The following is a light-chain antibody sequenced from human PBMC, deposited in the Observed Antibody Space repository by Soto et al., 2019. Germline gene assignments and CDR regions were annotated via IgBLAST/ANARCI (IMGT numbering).Light chain of an antibody. Sequence: EIVMTQSPATLSVSPGESATLSCRASESIIRNLAWYQQKPGQAPRLLVYGASTRASGVAARFSGSGSGTEFTLTISSLQSEDFAIYHCQQYHNWPPAWTFGQGTKVDIK. V-gene: IGKV3-15*01. J-gene: IGKJ1*01. CDR1: ESIIRN. CDR3: QQYHNWPPAWT. CDR2: GAS.